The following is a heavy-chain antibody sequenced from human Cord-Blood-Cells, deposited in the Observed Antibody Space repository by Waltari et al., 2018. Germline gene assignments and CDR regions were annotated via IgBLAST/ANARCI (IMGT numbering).Heavy chain of an antibody. Sequence: QVQLVQSGAEVKKPGASVKVSCKASGYTFTGYYMHWVRPAPGQGLEWMGWINPNRGGTNYVQKFQGRVTMTRDTSISTAYMELSRLRSDDTAVYYCARAGDNWNDAAFDIWGQGTMVTVSS. CDR3: ARAGDNWNDAAFDI. V-gene: IGHV1-2*02. D-gene: IGHD1-1*01. CDR1: GYTFTGYY. CDR2: INPNRGGT. J-gene: IGHJ3*02.